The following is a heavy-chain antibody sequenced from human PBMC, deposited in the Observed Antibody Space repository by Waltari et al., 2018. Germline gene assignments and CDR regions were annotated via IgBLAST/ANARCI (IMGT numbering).Heavy chain of an antibody. D-gene: IGHD6-13*01. V-gene: IGHV1-69*04. CDR3: AKVATPNSYSPHAFDI. CDR1: GGTFSSYA. Sequence: QVQLVQSGAEVKKPGSSVKVSCKASGGTFSSYAISWVRQAPGQGLEWMGGIIPILGIANYAQKFQGRVTITADESTSTAYMELSSLRAEDTALYYCAKVATPNSYSPHAFDIWGQGTMVTVSS. J-gene: IGHJ3*02. CDR2: IIPILGIA.